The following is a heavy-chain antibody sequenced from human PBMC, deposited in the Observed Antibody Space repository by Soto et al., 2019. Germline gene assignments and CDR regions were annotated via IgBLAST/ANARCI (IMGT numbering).Heavy chain of an antibody. Sequence: PGGSLRLSCAASGFIFNNYAMSWVRRAPGKGLEWVSTISGSGDNTYYADSVKGRFTISRDNSKNTLYLQMNSLRAEDTAVYYWAKGPELRYFDCLFAYGGQGTLVTSPQ. CDR2: ISGSGDNT. CDR1: GFIFNNYA. V-gene: IGHV3-23*01. J-gene: IGHJ4*02. CDR3: AKGPELRYFDCLFAY. D-gene: IGHD3-9*01.